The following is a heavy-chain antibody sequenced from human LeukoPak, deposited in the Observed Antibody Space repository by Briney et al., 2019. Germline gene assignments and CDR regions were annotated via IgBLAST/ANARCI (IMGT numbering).Heavy chain of an antibody. V-gene: IGHV4-59*08. CDR3: ALLIAAAGTGRYYFDY. Sequence: PSETLSLTCTVSGDSISSYYWSWIRQPPGKGLEWIGYIYYSGSTNYNPSLKSRVTISVDTSKNQFSLKLSSVTAADTAVYYCALLIAAAGTGRYYFDYWGQGTLVTVSS. CDR2: IYYSGST. J-gene: IGHJ4*02. D-gene: IGHD6-13*01. CDR1: GDSISSYY.